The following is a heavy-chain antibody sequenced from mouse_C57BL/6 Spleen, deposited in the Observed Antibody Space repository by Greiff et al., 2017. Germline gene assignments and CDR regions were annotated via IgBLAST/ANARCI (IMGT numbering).Heavy chain of an antibody. CDR2: INPSSGYT. CDR1: GYTFTSYT. J-gene: IGHJ3*01. D-gene: IGHD2-5*01. CDR3: ARVSNYEGAY. V-gene: IGHV1-4*01. Sequence: QVQLQQSGAELARPGASVKMSCKASGYTFTSYTMHWVKQRPGQGLEWIGYINPSSGYTKYNQKFKDKATLTEDKSTSTAYMQLSSLTSEDSAVYYCARVSNYEGAYWGQGTLVTVSA.